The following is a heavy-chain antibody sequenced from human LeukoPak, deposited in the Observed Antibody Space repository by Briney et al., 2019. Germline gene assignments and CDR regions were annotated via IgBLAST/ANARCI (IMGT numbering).Heavy chain of an antibody. D-gene: IGHD3-22*01. CDR3: ARGSYDSSGYYSC. V-gene: IGHV3-53*01. Sequence: GGSLRLSCAASGVTVSSNYMSWVRQAPGKGLEWVSVIYSGGSTYYADSVGGRFTMSRDSSKNTVYLQMNSLRAEDTAVYYCARGSYDSSGYYSCWGQGTLVTVSS. CDR2: IYSGGST. J-gene: IGHJ4*02. CDR1: GVTVSSNY.